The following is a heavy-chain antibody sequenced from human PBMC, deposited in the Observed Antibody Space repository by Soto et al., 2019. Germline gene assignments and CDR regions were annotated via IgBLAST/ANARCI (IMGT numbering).Heavy chain of an antibody. V-gene: IGHV3-30*18. Sequence: PGGYLRVSYAASGLTFRRYVMHRVRQALGTGLEWFAVISSDGSNKYYADSVKGRFTISRDNSKNTLYLQMNSLRAEDTAVYYCAKDPSGSDGYWGQGT. J-gene: IGHJ4*02. CDR1: GLTFRRYV. CDR2: ISSDGSNK. CDR3: AKDPSGSDGY. D-gene: IGHD1-26*01.